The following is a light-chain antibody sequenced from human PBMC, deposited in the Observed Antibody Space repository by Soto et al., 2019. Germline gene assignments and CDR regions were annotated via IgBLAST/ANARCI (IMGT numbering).Light chain of an antibody. CDR3: QQYNSYPYS. CDR2: DAS. V-gene: IGKV1-5*01. J-gene: IGKJ3*01. CDR1: QNIDSW. Sequence: DIQVTQSPSTLSASVGDRVTISCRASQNIDSWLAWYQQKPGKAPKLLIYDASSLESGVPSRFSGSGSGTEFTLTISSLQPDDFATYCCQQYNSYPYSFGPGTKVDIK.